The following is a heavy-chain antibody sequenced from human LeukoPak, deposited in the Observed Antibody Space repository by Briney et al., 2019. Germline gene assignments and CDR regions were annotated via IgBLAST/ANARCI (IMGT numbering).Heavy chain of an antibody. CDR3: ASLGYCSGGSCYTRRDY. CDR1: GFTFDDYG. V-gene: IGHV3-20*04. D-gene: IGHD2-15*01. J-gene: IGHJ4*02. Sequence: GGSLRLSCAASGFTFDDYGMSWVRQAPGKGLEWVSGINWNGGCTGYADSVKGRFTISRDNAKNSLYLQMNSLRAEDTALYYCASLGYCSGGSCYTRRDYWGQGTLATVSS. CDR2: INWNGGCT.